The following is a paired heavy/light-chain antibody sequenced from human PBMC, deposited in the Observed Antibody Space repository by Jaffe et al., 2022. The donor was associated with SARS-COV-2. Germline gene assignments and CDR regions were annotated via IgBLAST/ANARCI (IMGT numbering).Heavy chain of an antibody. V-gene: IGHV3-23*04. Sequence: EVQLVESGGGLVQPGGSLRLSCAASGFSFSSYGMSWVRQAPGKGLEWVSAISGSGGSTYYADSVKGRFTISRDNSKNTLYLQMNSLRAEDTAVYYCAKDSHYYYDTSGPYYMDVWGKGTTVTVSS. CDR1: GFSFSSYG. J-gene: IGHJ6*03. CDR2: ISGSGGST. D-gene: IGHD3-22*01. CDR3: AKDSHYYYDTSGPYYMDV.
Light chain of an antibody. J-gene: IGLJ1*01. CDR2: QDT. CDR3: QAWDSSTFYV. CDR1: KLGDKY. Sequence: SYELTQPPSVSVSPGQTASITCSGDKLGDKYACWYQQKPGLSPVLVIYQDTKRPSGIPERFSGSNSGNTATLTISGTQAMDEAEYYCQAWDSSTFYVFGTGTKVTVL. V-gene: IGLV3-1*01.